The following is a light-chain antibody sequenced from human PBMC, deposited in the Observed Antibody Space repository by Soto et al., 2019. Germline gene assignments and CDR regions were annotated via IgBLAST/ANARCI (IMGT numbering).Light chain of an antibody. CDR1: QGIGSW. Sequence: DIQMTQSPSSVSASVGDRVTITCRASQGIGSWLAWYQQKPGKDPKLLIYATSRLQSGVPSRFSGSGSGTDFTFSISSLQPEDVATYFCQQGHSLFTFGPGTKVDIK. V-gene: IGKV1-12*01. CDR2: ATS. J-gene: IGKJ3*01. CDR3: QQGHSLFT.